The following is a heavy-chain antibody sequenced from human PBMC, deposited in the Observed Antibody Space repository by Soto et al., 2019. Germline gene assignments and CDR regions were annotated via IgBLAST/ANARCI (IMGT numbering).Heavy chain of an antibody. CDR3: ARPRSYYYASSGYFNWFYP. D-gene: IGHD3-22*01. Sequence: ASVKVSCKASGYTFTSYGISWVRQAPGQGLEWMGWISAYNGNTNYAQKLQGRVTMTTDTSPSTAYMELRSLRSDDTSVYYCARPRSYYYASSGYFNWFYPWGQGTLVTVSS. CDR2: ISAYNGNT. J-gene: IGHJ5*02. V-gene: IGHV1-18*01. CDR1: GYTFTSYG.